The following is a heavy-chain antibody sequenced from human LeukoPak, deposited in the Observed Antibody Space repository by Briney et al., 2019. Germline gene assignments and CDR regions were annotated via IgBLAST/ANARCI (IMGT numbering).Heavy chain of an antibody. CDR3: ARVRPGTLTGYYDY. V-gene: IGHV4-59*01. Sequence: KTSETLSLTCTVSGGSISSYYWSWIRQPPGKGLEWIGYIYYSGSTNYNPSLKSRVTISVDTSKNQFSLKLSSVTAADTAVYYCARVRPGTLTGYYDYWGQGTLVTVSS. D-gene: IGHD3-9*01. CDR2: IYYSGST. CDR1: GGSISSYY. J-gene: IGHJ4*02.